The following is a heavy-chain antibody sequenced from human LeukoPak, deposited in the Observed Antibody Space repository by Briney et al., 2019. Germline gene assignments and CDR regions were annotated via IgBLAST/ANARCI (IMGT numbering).Heavy chain of an antibody. Sequence: GGSLRLSCAASGFTFSSYAMHWVRQAPGKGLEYVSAISSNGGSTYYANSVKGRFTISRDNSKNTLYLQMNSLRAEDTAVYYCAKRQRSRTTGEAYYFDYWGQGTLVTVSS. J-gene: IGHJ4*02. CDR1: GFTFSSYA. CDR3: AKRQRSRTTGEAYYFDY. V-gene: IGHV3-64*01. D-gene: IGHD4-17*01. CDR2: ISSNGGST.